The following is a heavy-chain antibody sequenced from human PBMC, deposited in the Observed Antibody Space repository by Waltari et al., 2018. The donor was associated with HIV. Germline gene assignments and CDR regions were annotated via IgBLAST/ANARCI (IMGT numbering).Heavy chain of an antibody. CDR2: TYYRSKWYK. J-gene: IGHJ4*02. CDR3: AREKGLGLSYFDY. V-gene: IGHV6-1*01. CDR1: EDSVSSNRPA. D-gene: IGHD6-19*01. Sequence: QVQLQQSGPGLVKPSQTLSLTCAISEDSVSSNRPAWNWIRQSPSRGLEWLGRTYYRSKWYKDYAVSVKSRITTNPDTSKNQFSLQLNSVTPEDTAVYYCAREKGLGLSYFDYWAQGTLVTVSS.